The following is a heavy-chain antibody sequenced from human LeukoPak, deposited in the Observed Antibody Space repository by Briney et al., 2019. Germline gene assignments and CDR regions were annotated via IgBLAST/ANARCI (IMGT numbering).Heavy chain of an antibody. CDR1: GYSISNGYY. D-gene: IGHD3-22*01. CDR3: ARAPTAYYYDSSGYWVY. Sequence: PSETLSLTCTVSGYSISNGYYWGWVRQPPGKGLEWIGSIYHSGSTYYNPSLKSRVTISVDTSKNQFSLKLNSVTAADTAVYYCARAPTAYYYDSSGYWVYWGQGTLVTVSS. J-gene: IGHJ4*02. CDR2: IYHSGST. V-gene: IGHV4-38-2*02.